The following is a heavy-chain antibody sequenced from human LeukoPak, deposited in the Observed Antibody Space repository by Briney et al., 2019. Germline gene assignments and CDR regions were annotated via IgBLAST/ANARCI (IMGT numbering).Heavy chain of an antibody. CDR2: MNPNSGNT. D-gene: IGHD3-3*01. V-gene: IGHV1-8*03. CDR3: ARVSQSGYDFWSGYSYYYYMDV. CDR1: GYTFTSYD. J-gene: IGHJ6*03. Sequence: GASLKVSCKASGYTFTSYDSNWVRQATGQGLDWMGWMNPNSGNTGYAQKFQGRVTITRNTSISTAYMELSSLRSEDTAVYYCARVSQSGYDFWSGYSYYYYMDVWGKGATVTVSS.